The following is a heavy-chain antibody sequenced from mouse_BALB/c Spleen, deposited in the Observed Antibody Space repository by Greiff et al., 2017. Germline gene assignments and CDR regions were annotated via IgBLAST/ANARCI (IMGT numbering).Heavy chain of an antibody. J-gene: IGHJ3*01. D-gene: IGHD2-5*01. Sequence: EVMLVESGGGLVQPGGSRKLSCAASGFTFSSFGMHWVRQAPEKGLEWVAYISSGSSTIYYADTVKGRFSISRDNPKNTLFLQMTSLRSEDTAMYYCARGSNYRFAYWGQGTLVTVSA. V-gene: IGHV5-17*02. CDR3: ARGSNYRFAY. CDR1: GFTFSSFG. CDR2: ISSGSSTI.